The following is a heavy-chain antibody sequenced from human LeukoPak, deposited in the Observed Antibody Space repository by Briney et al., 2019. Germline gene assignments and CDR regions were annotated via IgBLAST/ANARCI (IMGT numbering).Heavy chain of an antibody. J-gene: IGHJ4*02. V-gene: IGHV4-31*03. CDR3: ASGDYAEFDY. D-gene: IGHD4-17*01. CDR2: IYYSGST. CDR1: GGSISSGGYY. Sequence: SQTLSLTCTVSGGSISSGGYYWSWIRQHPGKGLEWIGYIYYSGSTNYNPSLKSRVTISVDTSKNQFSLKLSSVTAADTAVYYCASGDYAEFDYWGQGTLVTVSS.